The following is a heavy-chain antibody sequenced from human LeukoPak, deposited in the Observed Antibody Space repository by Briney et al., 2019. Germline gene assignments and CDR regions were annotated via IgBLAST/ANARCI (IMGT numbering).Heavy chain of an antibody. Sequence: GASVKVSCKASGYTFTSHGISWVRQAPGQGLEWMGWISGYNGITNYAHKLQGRVTVTTDTSTSIAYMELRSLRSDDTAVYYCARSTWNHQFDYWGQGTLVTVSS. D-gene: IGHD1-14*01. CDR1: GYTFTSHG. J-gene: IGHJ4*02. CDR3: ARSTWNHQFDY. V-gene: IGHV1-18*01. CDR2: ISGYNGIT.